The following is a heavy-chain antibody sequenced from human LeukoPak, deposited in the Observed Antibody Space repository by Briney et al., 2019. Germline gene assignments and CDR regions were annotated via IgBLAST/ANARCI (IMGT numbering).Heavy chain of an antibody. V-gene: IGHV3-21*06. CDR3: ARDSTRFDY. Sequence: GGSLRLSCAASGFSFSNFGMHWVRQAPGKGLEWVSSISSSSTYIYYADSVKGRFTISRDNAKNSMYLQMNSLRGEDTAVYYCARDSTRFDYWGQGTLVTVSS. CDR1: GFSFSNFG. CDR2: ISSSSTYI. J-gene: IGHJ4*02.